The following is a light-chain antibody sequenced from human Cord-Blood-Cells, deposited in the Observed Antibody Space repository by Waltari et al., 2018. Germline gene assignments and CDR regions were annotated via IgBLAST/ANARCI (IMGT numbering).Light chain of an antibody. J-gene: IGKJ2*01. CDR2: AAS. Sequence: DIKMTQSPSSLSASVGDRVTITCRASKSISSYLNWYQQKPGKAPKLLIYAASSLQSGVPSRFSGSGSGTDFNLTISSLQTEDFATYYCQHSYSTLYTFGQGTKLEIK. CDR3: QHSYSTLYT. CDR1: KSISSY. V-gene: IGKV1-39*01.